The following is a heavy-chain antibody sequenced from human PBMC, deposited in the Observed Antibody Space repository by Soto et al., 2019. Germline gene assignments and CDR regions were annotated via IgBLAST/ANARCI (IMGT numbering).Heavy chain of an antibody. CDR2: IYYSGST. D-gene: IGHD2-21*02. CDR1: GGSISSYY. Sequence: SETLSLTCTVSGGSISSYYWSWIRQPPGKGLEWIGYIYYSGSTNYNPSLKSRVTISVDTSKNQFSLKLSSVTAADTAVYYCARHIVVVTAPDAFDIWGQGTMVTVSS. CDR3: ARHIVVVTAPDAFDI. J-gene: IGHJ3*02. V-gene: IGHV4-59*01.